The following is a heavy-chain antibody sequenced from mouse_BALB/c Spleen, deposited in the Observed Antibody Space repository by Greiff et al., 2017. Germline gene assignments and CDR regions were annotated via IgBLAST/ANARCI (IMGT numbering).Heavy chain of an antibody. Sequence: EVQGVESGTVLARPGASVKMSCKASGYTFTSYWMHWVKQRPGQGLEWIGAIYPGNSDTSYNQKFKGKAKLTAVTSTSTAYMELSSLTNEDSAVYYCTRSGYGPYYFDYWGQGTTLTVSS. CDR2: IYPGNSDT. CDR3: TRSGYGPYYFDY. V-gene: IGHV1-5*01. J-gene: IGHJ2*01. D-gene: IGHD3-1*01. CDR1: GYTFTSYW.